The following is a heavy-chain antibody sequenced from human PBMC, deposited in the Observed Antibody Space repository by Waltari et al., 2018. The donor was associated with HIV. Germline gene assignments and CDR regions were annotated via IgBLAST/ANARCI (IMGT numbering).Heavy chain of an antibody. Sequence: VQLVESGGALVTPGGSLKISCAVSGITFKNAWLSWVRQAPGKWLQWLGHIRSKTDGGATDYAAPLSGRFAISTDDFNNTMFLEMKTLKVDDTAVYYCTTFEMGTTRNFWGQGTLVTVSS. CDR2: IRSKTDGGAT. CDR3: TTFEMGTTRNF. D-gene: IGHD1-26*01. J-gene: IGHJ4*02. V-gene: IGHV3-15*02. CDR1: GITFKNAW.